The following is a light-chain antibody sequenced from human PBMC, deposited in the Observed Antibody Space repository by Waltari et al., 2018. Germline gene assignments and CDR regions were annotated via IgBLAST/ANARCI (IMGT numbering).Light chain of an antibody. V-gene: IGKV3-15*01. Sequence: EIVMTQSPATLSVSPGERATLSCRASQSISSNLAWYQHRPGQAPRRLIYDASTRATGIPARFSGSGSGTEFTLTISSLQSEDFARYYCQQYNNWPQTFGQGTKVEIE. CDR2: DAS. CDR1: QSISSN. CDR3: QQYNNWPQT. J-gene: IGKJ1*01.